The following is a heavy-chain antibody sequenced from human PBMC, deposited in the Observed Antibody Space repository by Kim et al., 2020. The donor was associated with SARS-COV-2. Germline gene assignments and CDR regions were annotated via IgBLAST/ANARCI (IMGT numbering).Heavy chain of an antibody. V-gene: IGHV1-46*01. J-gene: IGHJ3*02. CDR3: ARSHWSDAFDI. CDR2: T. Sequence: TSYAQKFQGRVTMTRDTSTSTVYMELSSLRSEDTAVYYCARSHWSDAFDIWGQGTMVTVSS.